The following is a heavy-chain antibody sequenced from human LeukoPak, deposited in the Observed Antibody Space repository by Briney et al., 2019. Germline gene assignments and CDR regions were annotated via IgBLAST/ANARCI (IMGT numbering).Heavy chain of an antibody. V-gene: IGHV3-23*01. CDR2: IDNSGGVT. D-gene: IGHD3-3*01. J-gene: IGHJ4*02. CDR1: GFTFSSYA. Sequence: GGSLRLSCTASGFTFSSYAMTWVRQAPGKGLEWVSGIDNSGGVTYYADSVRGRFIISRDNSKNTLYLQMNDLRADDTAVYYCAKDRVFGVVIAALDYWGQGTLVTVSS. CDR3: AKDRVFGVVIAALDY.